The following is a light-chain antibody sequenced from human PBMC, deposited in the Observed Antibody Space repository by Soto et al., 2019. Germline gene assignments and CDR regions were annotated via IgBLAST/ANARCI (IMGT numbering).Light chain of an antibody. Sequence: DIVMTQSPDSLAVSLGERATITCKSSQSVLYVSNSKNYLAWYQQKPGQAPRLLIYGASTRATGIPARFSGSGSGTEFTLTISSLQSEDFAVYYCQQYNNWPRTFGQGTMVEIK. CDR3: QQYNNWPRT. CDR1: QSVLYVSNSKNY. J-gene: IGKJ1*01. CDR2: GAS. V-gene: IGKV4-1*01.